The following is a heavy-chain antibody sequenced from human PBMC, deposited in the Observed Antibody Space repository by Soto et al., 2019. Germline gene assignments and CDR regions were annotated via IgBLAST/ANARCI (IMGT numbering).Heavy chain of an antibody. CDR1: GITFRSYA. CDR3: PQVRRFCSGGNCPDPFDI. D-gene: IGHD2-15*01. V-gene: IGHV3-23*01. Sequence: GGSLRLSCAASGITFRSYAMSWVRQAPGKGLEWVSAVSGGGGSTYYADSVKGRFTISRDNSKNTLYLQMSSLRADDTAVYFCPQVRRFCSGGNCPDPFDIWGQGTMVTVXS. CDR2: VSGGGGST. J-gene: IGHJ3*02.